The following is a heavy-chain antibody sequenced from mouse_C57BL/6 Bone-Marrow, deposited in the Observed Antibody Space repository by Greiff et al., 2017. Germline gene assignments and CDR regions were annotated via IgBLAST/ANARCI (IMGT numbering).Heavy chain of an antibody. CDR2: INSDGGST. CDR3: ARQGGTGSSFDY. J-gene: IGHJ2*01. D-gene: IGHD4-1*01. V-gene: IGHV5-2*03. Sequence: EVKVEESGGGLVQPGESLKLSCESNEYEFPSHDMSWVRKTPEKRLELVAAINSDGGSTYYPDTMERRFIISRDNTKKTLYLQMSSLRSEDTALYYCARQGGTGSSFDYWGQGTTLTVSS. CDR1: EYEFPSHD.